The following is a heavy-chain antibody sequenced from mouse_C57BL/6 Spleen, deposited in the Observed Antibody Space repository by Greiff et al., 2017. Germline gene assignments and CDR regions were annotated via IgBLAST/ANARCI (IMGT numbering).Heavy chain of an antibody. CDR2: INPSTGGT. CDR1: GYSFTGYY. V-gene: IGHV1-42*01. Sequence: VQLQQSGPELVKPGASVKISCKASGYSFTGYYMNWVKQSPEKSLEWIGEINPSTGGTTYNQKFKAKATLTVDKSSSTAYMQLKSLTSEYSAVYYCARSGYDALYYFDYWGQGTTLTVSS. J-gene: IGHJ2*01. CDR3: ARSGYDALYYFDY. D-gene: IGHD2-2*01.